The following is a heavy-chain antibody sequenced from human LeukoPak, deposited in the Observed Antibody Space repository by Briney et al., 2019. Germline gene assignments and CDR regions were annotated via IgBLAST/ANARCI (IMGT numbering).Heavy chain of an antibody. V-gene: IGHV3-48*03. CDR3: ARDRSVVVAANPYNWFDP. Sequence: PGGSLRLSCAASGFTFSSYEMNWLRQAPGKGLEWVSYISSSGSTIYYADSVKGRFTISRDNAKNSLYLQMNSLRAEDTAVYYCARDRSVVVAANPYNWFDPWGQGTLVTVSS. J-gene: IGHJ5*02. D-gene: IGHD2-15*01. CDR1: GFTFSSYE. CDR2: ISSSGSTI.